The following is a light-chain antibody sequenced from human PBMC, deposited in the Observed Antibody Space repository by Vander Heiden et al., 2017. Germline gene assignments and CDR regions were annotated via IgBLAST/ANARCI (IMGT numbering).Light chain of an antibody. CDR2: AAF. Sequence: DIQMTQSPSSVSASLGDRVTITCRASQDIKRWLAWYQQKPGKAPKLLIYAAFSLQSGVSSRFSGSGSGTDFTLTISSLQPEDFATYYCHQTNSFPRTFGQGTKVEIK. CDR3: HQTNSFPRT. J-gene: IGKJ1*01. CDR1: QDIKRW. V-gene: IGKV1-12*01.